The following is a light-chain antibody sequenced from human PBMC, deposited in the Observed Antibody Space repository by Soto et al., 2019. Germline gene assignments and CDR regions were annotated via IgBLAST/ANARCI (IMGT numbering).Light chain of an antibody. CDR3: ISCAVSRDCV. J-gene: IGLJ6*01. CDR1: SSDIGTYDH. CDR2: SVS. V-gene: IGLV2-14*01. Sequence: QSVLAQPASVSGSPGQSITISCSGTSSDIGTYDHVAWFQQFPGKTPKLMIYSVSNRPSGVSYRFSGSKSGNTASLTISGLTAEDEADYYCISCAVSRDCVFGNGRKVTVL.